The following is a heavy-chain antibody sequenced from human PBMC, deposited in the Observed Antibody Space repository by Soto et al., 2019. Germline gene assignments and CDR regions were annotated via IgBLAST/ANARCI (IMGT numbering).Heavy chain of an antibody. CDR3: ARHVLGATSY. D-gene: IGHD1-26*01. V-gene: IGHV4-39*01. CDR2: IYYSGST. Sequence: SETLSLTCTVSGVSISSSNYYWGWIRQPPGKGLEWIGSIYYSGSTYYNPSLKSRVTISVDTSKNQFSLKLSSVTAADTAVYYCARHVLGATSYWGQGTLVTVSS. J-gene: IGHJ4*02. CDR1: GVSISSSNYY.